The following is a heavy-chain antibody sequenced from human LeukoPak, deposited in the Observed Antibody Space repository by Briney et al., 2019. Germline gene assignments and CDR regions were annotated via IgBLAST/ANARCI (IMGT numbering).Heavy chain of an antibody. D-gene: IGHD5-18*01. V-gene: IGHV4-34*01. CDR3: ARARGGQLWFQGSGSTAGMDV. Sequence: SQTLSLTCTVSGGSISISSGGYYWSWIRQPPGKGLEWIGEINHSGSTNYNPSLKSRVTISVDTSKNQFSLKLSSVTAADTAVYYCARARGGQLWFQGSGSTAGMDVWGQGTTVTVSS. CDR1: GGSISISSGGYY. J-gene: IGHJ6*02. CDR2: INHSGST.